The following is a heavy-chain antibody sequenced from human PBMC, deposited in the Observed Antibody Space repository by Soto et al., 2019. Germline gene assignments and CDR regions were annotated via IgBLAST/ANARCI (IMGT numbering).Heavy chain of an antibody. CDR2: INHSGGP. D-gene: IGHD1-1*01. CDR3: ATANWSHHYFDP. Sequence: SSETLSLTCAVYGGSFSGYYWSWLRQPPGKGLEWIGEINHSGGPNYNPSLKSRVTISVDTSKNQFSLKMTSVTAADTAVYYCATANWSHHYFDPWGQGTLVTVSS. V-gene: IGHV4-34*01. J-gene: IGHJ5*02. CDR1: GGSFSGYY.